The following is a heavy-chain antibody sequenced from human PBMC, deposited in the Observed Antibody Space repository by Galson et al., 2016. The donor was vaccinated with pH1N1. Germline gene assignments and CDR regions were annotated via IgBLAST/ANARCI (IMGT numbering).Heavy chain of an antibody. CDR1: GFTFSHYA. J-gene: IGHJ2*01. Sequence: SLRLSCAASGFTFSHYAMHWVRQAPGKGLEWVAVISYVESNKDYADSVKGRFTVSRDNSKNTLYLQMNSLRAEDTALYYCARPDYVDVDLDDWYFDLWGRGTLVTVSS. V-gene: IGHV3-30-3*01. D-gene: IGHD4-17*01. CDR3: ARPDYVDVDLDDWYFDL. CDR2: ISYVESNK.